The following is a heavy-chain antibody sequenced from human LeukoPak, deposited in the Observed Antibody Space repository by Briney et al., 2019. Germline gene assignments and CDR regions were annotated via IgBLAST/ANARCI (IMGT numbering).Heavy chain of an antibody. CDR2: IIPILGIA. V-gene: IGHV1-69*02. Sequence: GSSVKVSCKASGGTFISYTISWVRQAPGQGLEWMGRIIPILGIANYAQKFQGRVTITADKSTSTAYMELSSLRSEDTAVYYCARYGQLLYSNYINWGQGTLVTVSS. CDR3: ARYGQLLYSNYIN. CDR1: GGTFISYT. J-gene: IGHJ4*02. D-gene: IGHD4-11*01.